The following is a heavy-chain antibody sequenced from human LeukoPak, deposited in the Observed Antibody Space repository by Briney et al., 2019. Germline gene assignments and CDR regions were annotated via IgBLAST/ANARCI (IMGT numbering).Heavy chain of an antibody. V-gene: IGHV3-53*01. Sequence: GRCLRLSSAASGFTLSSNYMSWVRQAPGKGLGWVSVIYSGGSTYYADSVKARFTISRDNSKNTLYLQMNSLRAEDTAVYYCARNRAAAGTGWFDPWGQGTLVTVSS. CDR1: GFTLSSNY. CDR3: ARNRAAAGTGWFDP. CDR2: IYSGGST. J-gene: IGHJ5*02. D-gene: IGHD6-13*01.